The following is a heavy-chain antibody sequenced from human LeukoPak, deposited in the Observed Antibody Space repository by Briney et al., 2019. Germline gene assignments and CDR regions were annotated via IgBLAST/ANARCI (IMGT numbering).Heavy chain of an antibody. V-gene: IGHV1-2*02. Sequence: ASVKASCKASGYTFTGYYLHWVRQAPGQGLEWMGWMNFNSGVTNYAQKFHGRVTMTRDTSINTAYLDLSSLTSDDTAVYYCATSSGYRTNWGAFDIWGQGTMVTVSS. D-gene: IGHD7-27*01. J-gene: IGHJ3*02. CDR1: GYTFTGYY. CDR3: ATSSGYRTNWGAFDI. CDR2: MNFNSGVT.